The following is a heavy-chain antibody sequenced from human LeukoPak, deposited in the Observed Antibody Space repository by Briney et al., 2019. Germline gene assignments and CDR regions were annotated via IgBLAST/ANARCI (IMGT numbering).Heavy chain of an antibody. J-gene: IGHJ3*02. CDR3: ARGAMSGAFDI. CDR1: GDSVSSNYAA. V-gene: IGHV6-1*01. CDR2: TYYRSTWFN. Sequence: QTLPVTRAISGDSVSSNYAAWNWIRQSPSRGLEWLGRTYYRSTWFNPYSVSVKRRITVHPDTSKNAYPLQLNSVTPEDTAVYYCARGAMSGAFDIWGQKTMVTLSS.